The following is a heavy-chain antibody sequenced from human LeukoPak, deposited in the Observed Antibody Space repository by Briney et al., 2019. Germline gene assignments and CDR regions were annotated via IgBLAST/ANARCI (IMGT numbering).Heavy chain of an antibody. CDR1: GASISHYS. CDR2: IYASGST. Sequence: SETLSLTCAVSGASISHYSWRWIRQPPGKGLEWIGDIYASGSTSYNPSHTGRVTTSKDTSKNHFSLKLISVTAADTAVYYCARDPPRGAFDIWGQGTMVTVSS. CDR3: ARDPPRGAFDI. J-gene: IGHJ3*02. V-gene: IGHV4-59*01.